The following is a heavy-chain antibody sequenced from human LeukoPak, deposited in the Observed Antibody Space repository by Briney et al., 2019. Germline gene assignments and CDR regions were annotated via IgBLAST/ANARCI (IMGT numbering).Heavy chain of an antibody. Sequence: KRGESLKISCKASGYYFPTFWIGWVRQMPGKGLEWMGIIYPDDSNTRYSPSFQGQVTISADKSINTAYLQWSSLRASDTAMYYCARHCGDGYVDYWGQGTLVTVSS. D-gene: IGHD2-21*01. CDR3: ARHCGDGYVDY. V-gene: IGHV5-51*01. J-gene: IGHJ4*02. CDR2: IYPDDSNT. CDR1: GYYFPTFW.